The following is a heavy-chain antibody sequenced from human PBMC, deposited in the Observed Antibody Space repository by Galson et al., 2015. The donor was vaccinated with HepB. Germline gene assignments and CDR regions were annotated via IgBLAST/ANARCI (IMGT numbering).Heavy chain of an antibody. V-gene: IGHV1-24*01. CDR1: GYTLTELS. J-gene: IGHJ6*04. CDR2: FDPDNGET. CDR3: ATNLGETMDV. Sequence: SVKVSCKVSGYTLTELSMHWVRQAPGKGLEWMGGFDPDNGETIYAQKFQGRVTMTEDTSTDTAYMELSSLRSEDTAVYYCATNLGETMDVWGKGTTVTVSS. D-gene: IGHD3-10*01.